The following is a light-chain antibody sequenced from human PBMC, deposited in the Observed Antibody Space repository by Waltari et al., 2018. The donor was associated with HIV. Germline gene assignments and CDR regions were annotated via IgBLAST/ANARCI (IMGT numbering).Light chain of an antibody. J-gene: IGKJ2*01. CDR1: QSVSSSY. V-gene: IGKV3-20*01. CDR3: QQYGSSKTHYT. CDR2: GAS. Sequence: EIVLTQSPGTLSLSPGERATLSCRASQSVSSSYLAWYQQKPGQAPRLLIYGASSRATGIPDRFSGSGSGTDFTLTISRLEPEDFAVYYCQQYGSSKTHYTFGQGTKLEIK.